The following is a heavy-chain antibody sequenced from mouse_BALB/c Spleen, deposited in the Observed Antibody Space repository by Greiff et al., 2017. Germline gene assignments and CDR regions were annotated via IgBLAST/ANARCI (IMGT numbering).Heavy chain of an antibody. V-gene: IGHV1-12*01. CDR2: IYPGNGDT. D-gene: IGHD2-14*01. Sequence: QVQLQQPGAELVKPGASVKMSCKASGYTFTSYNMHWVKQTPGQGLEWIGAIYPGNGDTSYNQKFKGKATLTADKSSSTAYMQLSSLTSEDSAVYYCARSYYRYERFDYWGQGTTLTVSS. CDR1: GYTFTSYN. J-gene: IGHJ2*01. CDR3: ARSYYRYERFDY.